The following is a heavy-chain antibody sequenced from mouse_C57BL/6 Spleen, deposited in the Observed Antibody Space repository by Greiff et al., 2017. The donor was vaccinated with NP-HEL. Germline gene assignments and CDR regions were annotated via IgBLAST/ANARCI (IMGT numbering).Heavy chain of an antibody. Sequence: VKLMESGPGLVQPSQSLSITCTVSGFSFTSYGVHWVRQSPGKGLEWLGVIWSGGSTDYNAAFISRLSISKDNSKSQVFFKMNSLQADDTAIYYCARGSSTGFDYWGQGTTLTVSS. CDR1: GFSFTSYG. V-gene: IGHV2-2*01. J-gene: IGHJ2*01. CDR2: IWSGGST. D-gene: IGHD4-1*02. CDR3: ARGSSTGFDY.